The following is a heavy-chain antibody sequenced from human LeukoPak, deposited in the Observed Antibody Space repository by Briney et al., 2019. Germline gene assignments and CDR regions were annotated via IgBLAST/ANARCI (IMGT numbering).Heavy chain of an antibody. V-gene: IGHV5-51*01. J-gene: IGHJ6*02. D-gene: IGHD5-18*01. CDR3: ARHEDSYGYGGRYYYYGMDV. CDR2: IYPGESDI. CDR1: GYGFSTYW. Sequence: GESLKISCKGSGYGFSTYWIGWVRQMPGKGLEYMGIIYPGESDIRYSPSFQGQVTISADKSKSTAYLERSNLKASDTAIYYCARHEDSYGYGGRYYYYGMDVWGQGTTATVSS.